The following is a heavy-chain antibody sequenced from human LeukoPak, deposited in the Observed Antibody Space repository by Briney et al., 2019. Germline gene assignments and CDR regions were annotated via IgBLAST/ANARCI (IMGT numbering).Heavy chain of an antibody. D-gene: IGHD1-1*01. CDR3: AAGTGRSDFDY. J-gene: IGHJ4*02. Sequence: GGSLSLSCAVSGFGFNDAWMSWVRQAPGKGRGWVGCIKSKTDGGTRDFAAPEKGRFVISRDESKNTLYLQMHSLRTQDTAIYYCAAGTGRSDFDYWGQGTLVTVSS. CDR2: IKSKTDGGTR. CDR1: GFGFNDAW. V-gene: IGHV3-15*01.